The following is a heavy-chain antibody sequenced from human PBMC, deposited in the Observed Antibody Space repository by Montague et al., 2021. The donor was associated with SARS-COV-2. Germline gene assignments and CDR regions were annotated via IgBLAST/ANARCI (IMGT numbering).Heavy chain of an antibody. CDR2: IYHSGST. CDR3: ARSQDCSTTSCHFDY. D-gene: IGHD2-2*01. V-gene: IGHV4-38-2*01. CDR1: GYSISSGYY. Sequence: SETLSLTCVVSGYSISSGYYCGWFRQPPGKRLEWIGSIYHSGSTYYNPSLKSRVTISVDTSKNQFSLKLSSVTAADTAAYYCARSQDCSTTSCHFDYWGQGTLVTVSS. J-gene: IGHJ4*02.